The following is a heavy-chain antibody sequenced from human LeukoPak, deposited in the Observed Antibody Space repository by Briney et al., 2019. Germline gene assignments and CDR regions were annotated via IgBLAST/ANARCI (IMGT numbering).Heavy chain of an antibody. D-gene: IGHD2-21*01. V-gene: IGHV4-39*01. CDR1: GGSISSSSYY. J-gene: IGHJ1*01. Sequence: PSETLSLTCTVSGGSISSSSYYWGWIRQPPGKGLEWIGSIYYSGSTYYNPSLKSRVTISVDTSKNQFSLKLSSVTAADTAVYYCARAYCGGDCYSRTEYFQHWGQGTLVTVSS. CDR3: ARAYCGGDCYSRTEYFQH. CDR2: IYYSGST.